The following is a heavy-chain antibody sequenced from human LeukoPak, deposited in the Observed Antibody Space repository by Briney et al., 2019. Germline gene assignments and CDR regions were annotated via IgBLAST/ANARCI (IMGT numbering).Heavy chain of an antibody. CDR2: TSGSGGST. Sequence: GGSLRLSCAASGFTFSSYGMTWVRQAPGKGLEWISGTSGSGGSTYYANSVKGRFTISRDNSKNTLYLQMSSLRAEDTAVYYCAKSSIMFAAGRLGSIDFWGQGTLVTVSS. CDR1: GFTFSSYG. J-gene: IGHJ4*02. V-gene: IGHV3-23*01. CDR3: AKSSIMFAAGRLGSIDF. D-gene: IGHD6-25*01.